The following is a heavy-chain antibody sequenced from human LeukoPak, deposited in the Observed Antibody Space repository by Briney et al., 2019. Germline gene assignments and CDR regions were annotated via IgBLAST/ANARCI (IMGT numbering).Heavy chain of an antibody. V-gene: IGHV1-2*02. D-gene: IGHD3-16*01. CDR2: INPNSGDT. CDR3: ARDLYYDYVWGSYPSFDY. CDR1: GYIFTGYY. Sequence: ASVKVSCKASGYIFTGYYMHWVRQAPGQGLEWMGWINPNSGDTNYAQKFQGRVTMTRDTSISTAYMELSRLRSDDTVVYYCARDLYYDYVWGSYPSFDYWGQGALVTVSS. J-gene: IGHJ4*02.